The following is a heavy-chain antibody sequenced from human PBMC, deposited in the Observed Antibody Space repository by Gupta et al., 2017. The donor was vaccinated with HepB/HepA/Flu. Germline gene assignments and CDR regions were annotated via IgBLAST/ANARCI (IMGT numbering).Heavy chain of an antibody. J-gene: IGHJ4*02. Sequence: EVQLLESGGGLVQPGGSLRLSCAASGFTFSRYAMSWVRQAPGKGLEWVSAISGSGGSTYYADSVKGRFTISRDNSKNTLYLQMNSLRAEDTAVYYCAKSLIVVVTANDYWGQGTLVTVSS. V-gene: IGHV3-23*01. D-gene: IGHD2-21*02. CDR2: ISGSGGST. CDR1: GFTFSRYA. CDR3: AKSLIVVVTANDY.